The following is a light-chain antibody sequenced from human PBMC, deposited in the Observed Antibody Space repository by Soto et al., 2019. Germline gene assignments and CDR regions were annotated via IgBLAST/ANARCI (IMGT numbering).Light chain of an antibody. CDR3: GAWDSSLSAGV. CDR2: DNS. V-gene: IGLV1-51*01. Sequence: QLVLTQPPSVSAAPGQRVTISCSGSSSNIGFVSWYQQVPGTAPKLLIYDNSNRPLEIPDRFSGSKSGTSATLDITDLQTGDEADYYCGAWDSSLSAGVFGTGTKLTVL. CDR1: SSNIGF. J-gene: IGLJ1*01.